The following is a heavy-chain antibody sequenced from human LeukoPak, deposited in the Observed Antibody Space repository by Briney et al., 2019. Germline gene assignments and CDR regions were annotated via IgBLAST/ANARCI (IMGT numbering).Heavy chain of an antibody. Sequence: PGGSLRLSCSASGFTFSRYSMHCVRQAPGKGLEYVSAISSDGGSTYYADSVNGRFTISRDNSKNTLYLQMSSLRVEDTAVYYCARVGGNNYFDYWGQGTLVTVSS. V-gene: IGHV3-64D*09. D-gene: IGHD1-26*01. J-gene: IGHJ4*02. CDR3: ARVGGNNYFDY. CDR2: ISSDGGST. CDR1: GFTFSRYS.